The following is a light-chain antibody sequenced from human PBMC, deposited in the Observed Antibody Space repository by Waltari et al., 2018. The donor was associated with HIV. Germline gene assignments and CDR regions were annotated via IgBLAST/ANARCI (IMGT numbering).Light chain of an antibody. CDR2: EDS. CDR1: KLGDKY. J-gene: IGLJ2*01. V-gene: IGLV3-1*01. CDR3: QAWDSSTAGV. Sequence: SYELTQPPSVSVSPGQTASITCSGDKLGDKYACWYQQKPGQSPVLVIYEDSKRPSGIPERFSGSNAWNTATLTISGTQAMDEADYDCQAWDSSTAGVFGGGTKLTVL.